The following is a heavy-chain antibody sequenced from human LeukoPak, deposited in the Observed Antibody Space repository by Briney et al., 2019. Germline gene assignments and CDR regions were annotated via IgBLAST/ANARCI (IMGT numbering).Heavy chain of an antibody. V-gene: IGHV3-7*03. CDR3: ARLTRRSGNYFDY. D-gene: IGHD1-1*01. Sequence: PAGGSLRLSCAASGFTFSSYWMSWVRQAPGKGLEWVANIKQDGSEKYYVDSVKGRFTVSRDNAKNSLYLQMNSLRAEDTAVYYCARLTRRSGNYFDYWGQGTLVTVSS. J-gene: IGHJ4*02. CDR2: IKQDGSEK. CDR1: GFTFSSYW.